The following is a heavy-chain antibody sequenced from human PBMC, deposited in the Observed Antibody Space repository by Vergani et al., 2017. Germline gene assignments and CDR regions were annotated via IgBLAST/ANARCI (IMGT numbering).Heavy chain of an antibody. J-gene: IGHJ4*02. CDR2: IIPIFGTA. CDR1: GYTFTGYY. V-gene: IGHV1-69*18. D-gene: IGHD3-9*01. CDR3: ASSAQLRYFDYPFDY. Sequence: QVQLVQSGAEVKKPGASVKVSCKASGYTFTGYYMHWVRQAPGQGLEWMGRIIPIFGTANYAQKFQGRVTITADESTSTAYMELSSLRSEDTAVYYCASSAQLRYFDYPFDYWGQGTLVTVSS.